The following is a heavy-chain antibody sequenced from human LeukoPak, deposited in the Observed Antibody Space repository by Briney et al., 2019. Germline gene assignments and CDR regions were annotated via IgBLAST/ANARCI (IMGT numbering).Heavy chain of an antibody. Sequence: SVKVSCKASGGTFSSYAISWVRQAPGQGLEWMGGIIPIFGTANYAQKFQGRVTITADKSTSTAYMELSSLRSEDTAVYYCAREGDSSGYYYIWGQGTLVTVSP. V-gene: IGHV1-69*06. J-gene: IGHJ4*02. D-gene: IGHD3-22*01. CDR3: AREGDSSGYYYI. CDR2: IIPIFGTA. CDR1: GGTFSSYA.